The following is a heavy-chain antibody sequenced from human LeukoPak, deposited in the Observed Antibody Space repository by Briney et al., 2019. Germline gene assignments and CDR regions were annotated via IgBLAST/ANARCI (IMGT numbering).Heavy chain of an antibody. V-gene: IGHV4-39*01. Sequence: PSETLSLTCTVSGGSISSSSYYWGWIRQPPGKGLEWIGSIYYSGSTYYNPSLKSRVTISVDTSKNQFSLKLSSVTAADTAVYYCARRAKTKKSLITMIVAGPDAFDIWGQGTMVTVSS. D-gene: IGHD3-22*01. CDR2: IYYSGST. CDR1: GGSISSSSYY. CDR3: ARRAKTKKSLITMIVAGPDAFDI. J-gene: IGHJ3*02.